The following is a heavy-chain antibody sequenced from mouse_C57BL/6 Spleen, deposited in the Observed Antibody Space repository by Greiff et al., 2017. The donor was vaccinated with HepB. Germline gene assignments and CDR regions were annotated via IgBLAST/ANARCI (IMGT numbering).Heavy chain of an antibody. CDR3: ARDGNYRYAMDY. Sequence: VQLKQSGPELVKPGASVKISCKASGYTFTDYYMNWVKQSHGKSLEWIGDINPNNGGTSYNQKFKGKATLTVDKSSSTAYMELRSLTSEDSAVYYCARDGNYRYAMDYWGQGTSVTVSS. J-gene: IGHJ4*01. V-gene: IGHV1-26*01. D-gene: IGHD2-1*01. CDR2: INPNNGGT. CDR1: GYTFTDYY.